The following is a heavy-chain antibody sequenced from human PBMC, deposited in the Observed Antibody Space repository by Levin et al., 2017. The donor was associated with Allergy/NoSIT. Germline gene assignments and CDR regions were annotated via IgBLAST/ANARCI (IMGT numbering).Heavy chain of an antibody. J-gene: IGHJ6*02. D-gene: IGHD6-19*01. CDR1: GFTFSSYS. Sequence: GESLKISCAASGFTFSSYSMNWVRQAPGKGLEWVSYISSSSSTIYYADSVKGRFTISRDNAKNSLYLQMNSLRDEDTAVYYCARMEDSSGWFADLYYYYGMDVWGQGTTVTVSS. CDR3: ARMEDSSGWFADLYYYYGMDV. CDR2: ISSSSSTI. V-gene: IGHV3-48*02.